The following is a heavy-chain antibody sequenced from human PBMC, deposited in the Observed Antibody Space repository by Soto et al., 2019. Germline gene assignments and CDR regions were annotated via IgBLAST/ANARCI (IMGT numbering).Heavy chain of an antibody. CDR1: RFTFTTYA. D-gene: IGHD3-22*01. CDR2: MSSDGTNE. Sequence: GVLRLSCAASRFTFTTYAMNWVRQAPGKGLEWVALMSSDGTNEHYADSVRGRFTVSRDNSRNTLFLQMNNLRTDDTAVYYCAKSPKVISTSFDYWGQGSLVTVPS. V-gene: IGHV3-30-3*02. J-gene: IGHJ4*02. CDR3: AKSPKVISTSFDY.